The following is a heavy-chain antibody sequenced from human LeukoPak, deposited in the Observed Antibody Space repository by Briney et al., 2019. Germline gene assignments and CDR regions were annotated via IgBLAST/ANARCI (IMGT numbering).Heavy chain of an antibody. V-gene: IGHV3-7*01. CDR1: GFTFSSYW. Sequence: GALRLSCATSGFTFSSYWMSWVRQAPGKGLEWVGNIKQDGGEKNYVDSVKGRFTLSRDNAKNTLYLQMNSLRVEDTAVYYCARGRPHGSDYWGQGTLVAVSS. CDR3: ARGRPHGSDY. CDR2: IKQDGGEK. J-gene: IGHJ4*02. D-gene: IGHD2-15*01.